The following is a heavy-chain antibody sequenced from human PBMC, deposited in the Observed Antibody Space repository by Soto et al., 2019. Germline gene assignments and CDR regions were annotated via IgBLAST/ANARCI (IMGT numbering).Heavy chain of an antibody. Sequence: ASVKVSCKASGYTFTSYPMHWVRQAPGQGLEWMGWINAGNGDTKYSQKFQGRVTITRDTSAITAYMERSSLRSEDTAVYYCARDWTHYDSSGPGDYWGQGTTVTVSS. CDR2: INAGNGDT. D-gene: IGHD3-22*01. CDR3: ARDWTHYDSSGPGDY. CDR1: GYTFTSYP. V-gene: IGHV1-3*01. J-gene: IGHJ4*03.